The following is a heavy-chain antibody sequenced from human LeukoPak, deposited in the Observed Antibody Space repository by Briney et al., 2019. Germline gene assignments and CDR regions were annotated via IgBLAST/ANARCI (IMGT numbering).Heavy chain of an antibody. V-gene: IGHV3-30-3*01. CDR1: GFTFSSYA. Sequence: GGSLRLSCAASGFTFSSYAMSWVRQAPGKGLEWVAVISYDGSNKYYADSVKGRFTISRDNSKNTLYLQMNSLRAEDTAVYYCARSIDQLSLAVAGGYWGQGTLVTVSS. CDR3: ARSIDQLSLAVAGGY. D-gene: IGHD6-19*01. CDR2: ISYDGSNK. J-gene: IGHJ4*02.